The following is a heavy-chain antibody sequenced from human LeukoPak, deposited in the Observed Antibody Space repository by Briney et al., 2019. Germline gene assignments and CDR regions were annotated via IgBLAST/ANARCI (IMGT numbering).Heavy chain of an antibody. CDR1: GGSFSGYY. Sequence: SETLSLTCAVYGGSFSGYYWSWIRQPPGKGLEWIGEINHSGSTNYNPSLKSRVTISVDTSKNQFSLKLSSVTAADTAVYYCARVRKAFDIWGQGTMVTVSS. CDR2: INHSGST. V-gene: IGHV4-34*01. J-gene: IGHJ3*02. CDR3: ARVRKAFDI.